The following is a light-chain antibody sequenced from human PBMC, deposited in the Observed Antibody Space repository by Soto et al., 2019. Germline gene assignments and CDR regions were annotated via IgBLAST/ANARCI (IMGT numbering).Light chain of an antibody. V-gene: IGKV3-11*01. Sequence: EVVLTQSPVTLALSPGDRATLSCRTSHSVDIYLAWYQQNPGQAPRLLIFDASNRATGIPARFSGSGSGTDFTLTISSLEPEDFAVYYCQQRKFWPPLTFGGGTKVELK. CDR1: HSVDIY. J-gene: IGKJ4*01. CDR3: QQRKFWPPLT. CDR2: DAS.